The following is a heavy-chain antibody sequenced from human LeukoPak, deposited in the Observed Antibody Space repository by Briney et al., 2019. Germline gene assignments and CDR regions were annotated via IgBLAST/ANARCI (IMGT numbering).Heavy chain of an antibody. CDR2: IYHSGST. Sequence: SGTLSLTCAVSGGSISSTYWLSWVRQPPGQGLEWIGEIYHSGSTNYNPSLKSRVTLSLDKSRNQFSLKLSSVTAADTAVYFCGFWSGYAFDYWGQGTLVTVSS. CDR1: GGSISSTYW. D-gene: IGHD3-3*01. J-gene: IGHJ4*02. CDR3: GFWSGYAFDY. V-gene: IGHV4-4*02.